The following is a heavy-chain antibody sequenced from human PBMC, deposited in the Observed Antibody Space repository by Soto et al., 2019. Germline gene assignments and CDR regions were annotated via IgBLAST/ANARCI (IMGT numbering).Heavy chain of an antibody. V-gene: IGHV3-30-3*01. D-gene: IGHD2-15*01. Sequence: GGSLRLSCAASGFTFSSYAMHWVRQAPGKGLEWVAVISYDGSNKYYADSVKGRFTISRDNAKNSLYLQMNSLRAEDTALYYCAKASLAVVVAAPFDPWGQGTLVTVSS. CDR3: AKASLAVVVAAPFDP. J-gene: IGHJ5*02. CDR2: ISYDGSNK. CDR1: GFTFSSYA.